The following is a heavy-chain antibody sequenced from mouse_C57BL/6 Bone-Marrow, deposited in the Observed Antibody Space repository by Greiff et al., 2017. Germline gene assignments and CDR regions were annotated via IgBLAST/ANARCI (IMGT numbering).Heavy chain of an antibody. J-gene: IGHJ4*01. CDR1: GYTFTDYE. V-gene: IGHV1-15*01. CDR3: TKITTVVANYARDD. D-gene: IGHD1-1*01. Sequence: VQLQQSGAELVRPGASVTLSCKASGYTFTDYEMHWVKQTPVHGLEWIGAIDPETGGTAYNQKFKGKAILTAGKSSSTAYIELRSLTSEDSAVYYCTKITTVVANYARDDWGQGTSVTVSS. CDR2: IDPETGGT.